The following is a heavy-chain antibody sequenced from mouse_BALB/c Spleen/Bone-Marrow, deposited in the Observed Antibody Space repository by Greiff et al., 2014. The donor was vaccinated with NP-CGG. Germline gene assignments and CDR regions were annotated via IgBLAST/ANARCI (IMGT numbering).Heavy chain of an antibody. CDR1: GFTFSDTW. Sequence: DVMLVESGGGLVQPGGSMKLSCAASGFTFSDTWLDWVRQSPGKGLEWVAEIRTKADDYATYYAESVKGRFTISRDDSISSVYLQMNSLRAEDTGIYYCTPHPFDYWGQGTTLTVSS. CDR2: IRTKADDYAT. V-gene: IGHV6-6*01. J-gene: IGHJ2*01. CDR3: TPHPFDY.